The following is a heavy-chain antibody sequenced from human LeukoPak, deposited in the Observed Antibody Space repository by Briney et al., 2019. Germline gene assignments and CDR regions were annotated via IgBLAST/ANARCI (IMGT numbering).Heavy chain of an antibody. CDR2: IYTSGST. D-gene: IGHD1-26*01. V-gene: IGHV4-61*02. Sequence: SETLSLTCTVSGGSISSGSYYWSWIRQPAGKGLEWIGRIYTSGSTNYNPSLKSRVTISVDTSKNQFSLKLSSVTAADTAVYYCARSLGAVGVDYWGQGTLVTVSS. J-gene: IGHJ4*02. CDR3: ARSLGAVGVDY. CDR1: GGSISSGSYY.